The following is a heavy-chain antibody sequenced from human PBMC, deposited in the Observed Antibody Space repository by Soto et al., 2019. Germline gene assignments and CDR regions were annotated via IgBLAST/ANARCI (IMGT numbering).Heavy chain of an antibody. Sequence: SLRLSDKPSGGKVNTYTMNCVHQDTGRGLEWVSSISSSTTHILYADSVKGRFTISRDNGKNSLYLQMNSLRAEDTAVYYCARALQMATIRGRDSWC. V-gene: IGHV3-21*06. CDR1: GGKVNTYT. J-gene: IGHJ5*01. CDR3: ARALQMATIRGRDS. D-gene: IGHD5-12*01. CDR2: ISSSTTHI.